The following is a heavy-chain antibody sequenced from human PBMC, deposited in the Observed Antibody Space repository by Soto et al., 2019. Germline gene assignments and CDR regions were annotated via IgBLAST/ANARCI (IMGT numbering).Heavy chain of an antibody. CDR1: GFTFGNAW. Sequence: EVQLVESGGGLVKAGGSLRLSCAASGFTFGNAWMSWVRQAPGKGLEWVGRIKSKTDGGTTDYAAPVKGRFTISRDDSKTTLYLQMNSLKTEDTAVYYCTTRWTYGMDVWGQGTTVTVSS. V-gene: IGHV3-15*01. CDR2: IKSKTDGGTT. CDR3: TTRWTYGMDV. J-gene: IGHJ6*02.